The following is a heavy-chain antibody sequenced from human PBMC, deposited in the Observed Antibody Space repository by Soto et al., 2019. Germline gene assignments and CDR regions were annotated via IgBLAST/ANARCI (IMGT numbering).Heavy chain of an antibody. J-gene: IGHJ3*02. CDR2: ISSSSSYI. V-gene: IGHV3-21*01. CDR3: ARSQYYYDSSGYSGGAFDI. D-gene: IGHD3-22*01. CDR1: VFTFSSYS. Sequence: PGWSLRLSCASSVFTFSSYSMNWVRQAPGKGLEWVSSISSSSSYIYYADSVKGRFTISRDNAKNSLYLQMNSLRAEDTAVYYCARSQYYYDSSGYSGGAFDIWGQGTMVTVSS.